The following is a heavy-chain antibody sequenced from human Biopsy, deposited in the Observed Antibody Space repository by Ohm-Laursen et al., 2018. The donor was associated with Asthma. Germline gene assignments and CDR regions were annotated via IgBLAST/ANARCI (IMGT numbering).Heavy chain of an antibody. CDR3: GRDMGGFGSGWFPVEF. D-gene: IGHD6-19*01. CDR1: GFTFDDYG. V-gene: IGHV3-20*01. J-gene: IGHJ4*02. CDR2: INWNGGST. Sequence: GSLRLSCAASGFTFDDYGMSWVRQAPGKGLDWVSGINWNGGSTGYAGSVKGRFTISRDNAKNSLYLQMNSLRAEDTALYHCGRDMGGFGSGWFPVEFWGQGTLVTVSS.